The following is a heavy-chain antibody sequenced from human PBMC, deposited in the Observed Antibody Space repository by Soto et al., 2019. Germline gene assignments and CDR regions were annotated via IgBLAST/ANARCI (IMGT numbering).Heavy chain of an antibody. CDR3: ARTRDVTNYYYYGMDV. Sequence: ASVKVSCKASGYTFTSYGISWVRQAPGQGLEWMGWISAYNGNTNYAQKLQGRVTMTTDTSTSTAYMELRSLRSDDTAMYYCARTRDVTNYYYYGMDVWGQGTTVTVSS. CDR2: ISAYNGNT. D-gene: IGHD4-17*01. J-gene: IGHJ6*02. V-gene: IGHV1-18*01. CDR1: GYTFTSYG.